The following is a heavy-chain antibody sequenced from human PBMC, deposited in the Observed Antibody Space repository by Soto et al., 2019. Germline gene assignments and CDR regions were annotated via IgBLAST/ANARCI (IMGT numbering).Heavy chain of an antibody. CDR3: GKGISITAADPFDC. D-gene: IGHD2-2*01. CDR2: ITSSGGTT. CDR1: RFTFSTYA. J-gene: IGHJ4*02. Sequence: GGSLRLSCAASRFTFSTYAMGWVRQAPEKGLEWVSSITSSGGTTLYAGSVRGRFTFTRGNPKNSLFLQMNSLRAEDTAVYYCGKGISITAADPFDCWGQGTPVT. V-gene: IGHV3-23*01.